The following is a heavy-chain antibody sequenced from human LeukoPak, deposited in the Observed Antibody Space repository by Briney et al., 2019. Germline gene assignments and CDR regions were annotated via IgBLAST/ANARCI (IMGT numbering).Heavy chain of an antibody. J-gene: IGHJ4*02. Sequence: PGGPLRLSCEASGFTFSNYWMLWVRQAPGKGLEWVANIKQDGTDKHYVDSVKGRFTISRDNAKNSLYLQMNSLRAEDTAVYYCARADDCDNWGLGYWGQGTLVTVS. CDR3: ARADDCDNWGLGY. CDR2: IKQDGTDK. CDR1: GFTFSNYW. D-gene: IGHD5-24*01. V-gene: IGHV3-7*01.